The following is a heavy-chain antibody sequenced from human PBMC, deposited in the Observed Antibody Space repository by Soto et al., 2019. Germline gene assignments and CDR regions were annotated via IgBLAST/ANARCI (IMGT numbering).Heavy chain of an antibody. CDR1: GGSITSSSYY. J-gene: IGHJ5*02. V-gene: IGHV4-39*01. Sequence: SETLSLTCTVSGGSITSSSYYWGWIRQPPGKGLEWIGTIFYTGSTYYNTSLESRVTISVATSKNQFSLKLSSVTAADTAVKLCAWFLWYCGSSTCFAGQGGFDPWGQGTLVTVSS. CDR3: AWFLWYCGSSTCFAGQGGFDP. D-gene: IGHD2-2*01. CDR2: IFYTGST.